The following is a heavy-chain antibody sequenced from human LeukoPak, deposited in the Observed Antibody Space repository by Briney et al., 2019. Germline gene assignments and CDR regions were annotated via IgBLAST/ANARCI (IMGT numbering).Heavy chain of an antibody. D-gene: IGHD3-22*01. CDR3: ARHTQDDSSTMIVVVTMGYYFDY. J-gene: IGHJ4*02. V-gene: IGHV4-34*01. Sequence: PSETLSLTCAVYGGSFSDYYWTWIRQPPGKGLEWIGSIYYSGSTYYNPSLKSRVTISVDTSKNQFSLKLSSVTAAVTAVYYCARHTQDDSSTMIVVVTMGYYFDYWGQGTLVTVSS. CDR1: GGSFSDYY. CDR2: IYYSGST.